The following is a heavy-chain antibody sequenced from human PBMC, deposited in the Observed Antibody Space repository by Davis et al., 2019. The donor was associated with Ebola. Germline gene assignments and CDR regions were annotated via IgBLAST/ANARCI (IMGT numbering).Heavy chain of an antibody. CDR2: ISAYNGHT. CDR3: ARGRNGGWDFDY. V-gene: IGHV1-18*01. CDR1: GFSVSSTY. Sequence: MPGGSLRLSCAASGFSVSSTYVSWVRQAPGQGLEWMAWISAYNGHTNYAQKFQGRLTLTTDTSTSTVYMELRSLTSDDTAEYYCARGRNGGWDFDYWGQGTRVTVSS. J-gene: IGHJ4*02. D-gene: IGHD6-19*01.